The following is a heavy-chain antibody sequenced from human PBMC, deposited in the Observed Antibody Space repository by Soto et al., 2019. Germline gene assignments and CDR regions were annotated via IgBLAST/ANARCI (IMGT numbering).Heavy chain of an antibody. V-gene: IGHV1-69*08. CDR1: GGTFSPYT. CDR2: INPSHGVT. CDR3: TRDWEITVSTWSFGGF. J-gene: IGHJ4*02. Sequence: QVQLVQSGAEVKKPGSSVKVSCKASGGTFSPYTINWVRQAPGQGLEWMGRINPSHGVTNYAQKFQATGTIPAEKSTSTAYMELSGMLFEDTAMYYCTRDWEITVSTWSFGGFWGRGALVTVSS. D-gene: IGHD3-10*01.